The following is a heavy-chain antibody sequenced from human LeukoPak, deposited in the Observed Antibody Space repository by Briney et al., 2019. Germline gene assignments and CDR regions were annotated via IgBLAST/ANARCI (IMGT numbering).Heavy chain of an antibody. D-gene: IGHD3-10*01. J-gene: IGHJ4*02. CDR3: ARDHDYSYGSGYY. Sequence: PSETLSLTCTVSGGSISSYYWSWIRQPPGKGLEWIGSIYYSGNTHYNPSLKSRVTISVDTSKNQFSLKVTSVTAADTAVYYCARDHDYSYGSGYYWGQGTLVTVSS. CDR2: IYYSGNT. V-gene: IGHV4-59*12. CDR1: GGSISSYY.